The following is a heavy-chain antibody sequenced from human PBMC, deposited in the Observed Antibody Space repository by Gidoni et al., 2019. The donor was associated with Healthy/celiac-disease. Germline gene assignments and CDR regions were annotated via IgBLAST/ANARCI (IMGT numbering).Heavy chain of an antibody. CDR3: ARVGCSGGSCYLSEGHYGMDV. D-gene: IGHD2-15*01. J-gene: IGHJ6*02. CDR2: IYYSGST. V-gene: IGHV4-59*01. Sequence: QVQLQESGPGLVKPSETLSLTCTVSGGSISSYYWSWIRQPPGKGLEWIGYIYYSGSTNYNPSLKSRVTISVDTSKNQFSLKLSSVTAADTAVYYCARVGCSGGSCYLSEGHYGMDVWGQGTTVTVSS. CDR1: GGSISSYY.